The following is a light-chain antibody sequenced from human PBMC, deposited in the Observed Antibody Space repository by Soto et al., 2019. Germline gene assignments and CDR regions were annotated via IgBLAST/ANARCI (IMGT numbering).Light chain of an antibody. J-gene: IGKJ1*01. V-gene: IGKV3-20*01. Sequence: EIVMSQFPATLSVSPGERATLSCRASQSVSSSYLAWYQQKPGQAPRLLIYGASSRATGIPDRFSGSGSGTDFTLTISRLEPEDFAVYHCQQYGASPWTFGQGTKVDIK. CDR1: QSVSSSY. CDR3: QQYGASPWT. CDR2: GAS.